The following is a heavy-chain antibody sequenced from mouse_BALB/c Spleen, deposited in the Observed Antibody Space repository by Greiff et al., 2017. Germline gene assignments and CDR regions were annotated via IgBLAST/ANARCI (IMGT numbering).Heavy chain of an antibody. Sequence: VQLQQPGAELVKPGASVQLSCKASGYTFTSYWMHWVKQRPGQGLEWIGEIDPSDSYNNYNQKFKGKAALTVDKSSSTAYMQLSSLTSEDSAVYYCAATVVATGDDWGQGTTLTVSS. D-gene: IGHD1-1*01. CDR3: AATVVATGDD. CDR1: GYTFTSYW. CDR2: IDPSDSYN. V-gene: IGHV1-69*02. J-gene: IGHJ2*01.